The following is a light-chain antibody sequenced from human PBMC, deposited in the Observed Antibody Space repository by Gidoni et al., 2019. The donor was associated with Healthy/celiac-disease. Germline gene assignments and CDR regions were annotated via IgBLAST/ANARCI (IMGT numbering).Light chain of an antibody. Sequence: EIVMPHSPATLSVSPGERATLSCRASQSVSSNLAWYQQKPGQAPRLLIYGASTRATGIPARFSGSGSGTEFTLTISSLQSEDFAVYYCQQYNNGPYTFGQGTKLEIK. J-gene: IGKJ2*01. CDR2: GAS. CDR1: QSVSSN. CDR3: QQYNNGPYT. V-gene: IGKV3-15*01.